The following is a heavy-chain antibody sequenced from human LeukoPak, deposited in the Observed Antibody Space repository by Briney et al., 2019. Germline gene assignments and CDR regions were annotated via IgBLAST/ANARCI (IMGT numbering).Heavy chain of an antibody. Sequence: SQTLSLTCTVSGGSTSSSTHYWSWIRQPAGKGLEWIGRIYASGSTNYNPSLKSRATISVDTSKNPFSLKLSSVTAADPAVYYCARGVSTINFDFWGQGTLVTVSS. J-gene: IGHJ4*02. V-gene: IGHV4-61*02. D-gene: IGHD5/OR15-5a*01. CDR3: ARGVSTINFDF. CDR2: IYASGST. CDR1: GGSTSSSTHY.